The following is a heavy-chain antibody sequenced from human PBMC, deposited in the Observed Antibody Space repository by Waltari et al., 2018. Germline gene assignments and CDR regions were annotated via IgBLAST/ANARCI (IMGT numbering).Heavy chain of an antibody. Sequence: QVQLVQSGAEVKKPGASVKVSCKVSGYTLTELSMHWVRQAPGKGLEWMGCFDPEEGETIYAQKFQGRVTMTEDTSTDTAYMELSSLRSEDTAVYYCATDSGYGVNGAHAFDICGQGTMVTVSS. CDR2: FDPEEGET. CDR3: ATDSGYGVNGAHAFDI. CDR1: GYTLTELS. D-gene: IGHD4-17*01. V-gene: IGHV1-24*01. J-gene: IGHJ3*02.